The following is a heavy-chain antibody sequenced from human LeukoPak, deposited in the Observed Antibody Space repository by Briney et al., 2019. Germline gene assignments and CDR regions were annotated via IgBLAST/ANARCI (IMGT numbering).Heavy chain of an antibody. CDR2: ISSSSSYI. CDR3: ARDFRAFDI. J-gene: IGHJ3*02. V-gene: IGHV3-21*01. Sequence: GGSLRLSCEFSGIIFSTYAMNWVRQAPGKGLEWVSSISSSSSYIYYADSVKGRFTISRDNAKNSLYLQMNSLRAEDTAVYYCARDFRAFDIWGQGTMVTVSS. CDR1: GIIFSTYA.